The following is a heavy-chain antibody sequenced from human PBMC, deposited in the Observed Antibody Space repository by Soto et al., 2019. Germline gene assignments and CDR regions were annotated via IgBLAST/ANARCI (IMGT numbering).Heavy chain of an antibody. J-gene: IGHJ6*02. CDR1: GGSISSSSYY. CDR3: VVLSYYGMDV. V-gene: IGHV4-39*01. D-gene: IGHD2-15*01. Sequence: ETLSLTCTVSGGSISSSSYYWGWIRQPPGKGLEWIGSIYYSGSNYYNPSLKSRVTITVDTSKNQFSLKLSSVTAADTAVYYGVVLSYYGMDVWGQGTTVTVSS. CDR2: IYYSGSN.